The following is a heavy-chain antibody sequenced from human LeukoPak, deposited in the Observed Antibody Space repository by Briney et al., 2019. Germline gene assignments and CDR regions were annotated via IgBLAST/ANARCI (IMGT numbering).Heavy chain of an antibody. D-gene: IGHD5-24*01. V-gene: IGHV3-7*01. CDR2: IKQDGSEK. Sequence: GGSLRLPCAVSGITLSNYGMSWVRQALGKGLEWVANIKQDGSEKYYVDSVKGRITISRDNAKNSLYLQMNSLRAEDTAVYYCARGDGRWGQGTLVTVSS. CDR1: GITLSNYG. CDR3: ARGDGR. J-gene: IGHJ4*02.